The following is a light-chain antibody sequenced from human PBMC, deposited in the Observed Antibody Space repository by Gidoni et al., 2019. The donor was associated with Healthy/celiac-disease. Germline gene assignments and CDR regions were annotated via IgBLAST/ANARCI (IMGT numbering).Light chain of an antibody. J-gene: IGLJ2*01. V-gene: IGLV2-14*03. CDR3: SSYTSSSTVV. CDR1: SSDVGGYNY. CDR2: DVS. Sequence: QSALTPPASVSGYPGQSIPISCTGTSSDVGGYNYVSWSQQHPGKAPKLMIYDVSNRPSGVSNRFSGSKSGNTASLTISGLQAEDEADYYCSSYTSSSTVVFGGGTKLTVL.